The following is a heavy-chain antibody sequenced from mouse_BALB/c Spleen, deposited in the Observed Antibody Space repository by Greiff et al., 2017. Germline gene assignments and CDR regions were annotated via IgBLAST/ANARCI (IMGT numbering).Heavy chain of an antibody. CDR2: INPSNGGT. CDR3: TRRNYYEAMDY. Sequence: QVQLQQSGAELVKPGASVKLSCKASGYTFTSYYMYWVKQRPGQGLEWIGEINPSNGGTNFNEKFKSKATLTVDKSSSTAYMQLSSLTSEDSAVYYCTRRNYYEAMDYWGQGTSVTVSS. J-gene: IGHJ4*01. D-gene: IGHD1-1*01. CDR1: GYTFTSYY. V-gene: IGHV1S81*02.